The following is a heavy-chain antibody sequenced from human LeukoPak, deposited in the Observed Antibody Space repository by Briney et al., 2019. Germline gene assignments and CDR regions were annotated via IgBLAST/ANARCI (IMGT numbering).Heavy chain of an antibody. CDR2: IYYSGNT. J-gene: IGHJ5*02. CDR3: ARPRVRPTTNWFDT. Sequence: SETLSLTCTVSGVSISSSNSYWGWIRQPPGKGLEWIGSIYYSGNTYYNASLKSQVSISIDTSKNQFSLRLTSVTAADTAVYYCARPRVRPTTNWFDTWGQGTLVTVSS. CDR1: GVSISSSNSY. D-gene: IGHD1-26*01. V-gene: IGHV4-39*01.